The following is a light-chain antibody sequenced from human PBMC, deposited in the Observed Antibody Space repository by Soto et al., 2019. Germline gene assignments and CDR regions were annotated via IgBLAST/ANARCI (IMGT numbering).Light chain of an antibody. J-gene: IGKJ1*01. CDR2: DAS. Sequence: DIQMTQSPSSLSASVGDRVTITCQAIQDIINYLNWYQQKPGKAPKLLIYDASNLETGVPSRFSGSGSGTDFTFTISSLQPEDIATYYCQQYDNLPKTFGQGTKVEI. CDR1: QDIINY. V-gene: IGKV1-33*01. CDR3: QQYDNLPKT.